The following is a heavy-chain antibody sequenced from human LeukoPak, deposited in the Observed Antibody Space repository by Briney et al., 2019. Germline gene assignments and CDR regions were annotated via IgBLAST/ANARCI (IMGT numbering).Heavy chain of an antibody. CDR3: ARQTNAFIIRVNEYSSSISWFDP. J-gene: IGHJ5*02. V-gene: IGHV1-46*03. CDR2: INTSGGST. D-gene: IGHD6-6*01. CDR1: GYTFTSYN. Sequence: GASVKVSCKASGYTFTSYNMHWVRQAPGQGLEWVGIINTSGGSTSYTQKLQGRVTITKDTSTSTVYVELRSLRSEDTAVYYCARQTNAFIIRVNEYSSSISWFDPWGQGTLVTVSS.